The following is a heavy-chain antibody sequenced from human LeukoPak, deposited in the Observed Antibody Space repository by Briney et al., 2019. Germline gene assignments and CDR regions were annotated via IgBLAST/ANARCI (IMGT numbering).Heavy chain of an antibody. Sequence: GGSLRLSCVASGFTFSSYSMNWVRQAPGKGLEWVSSISSSSSYIYYADSVKGRFTISRDNAKNSLFLQMDSPRADDTAVYYCARGEVATTYYYGMDVWGQGTTVTVSS. D-gene: IGHD5-12*01. J-gene: IGHJ6*02. CDR1: GFTFSSYS. CDR2: ISSSSSYI. CDR3: ARGEVATTYYYGMDV. V-gene: IGHV3-21*06.